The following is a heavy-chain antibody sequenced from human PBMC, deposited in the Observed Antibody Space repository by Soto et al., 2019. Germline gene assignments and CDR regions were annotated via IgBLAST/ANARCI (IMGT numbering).Heavy chain of an antibody. CDR2: ISAYNGNT. V-gene: IGHV1-18*01. J-gene: IGHJ6*02. Sequence: ASVKVSCKASGYTFTSYGISRVRQAPGQGLEWMGWISAYNGNTNYAQKLQGRVTMTTDTSTSTAYMELRSLRSDDTAVYYCAREDIVVVPAAMGGYYYKGMDVWGQGTTVTVSS. CDR3: AREDIVVVPAAMGGYYYKGMDV. CDR1: GYTFTSYG. D-gene: IGHD2-2*01.